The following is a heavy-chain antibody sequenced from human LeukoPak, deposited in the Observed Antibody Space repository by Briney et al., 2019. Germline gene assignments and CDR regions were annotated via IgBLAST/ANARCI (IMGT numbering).Heavy chain of an antibody. CDR3: ARPRFDYGGYVVIDAFDI. Sequence: PLETLSLTCAVSGYSISSGYYWGWIRQPPGKGVEWIGSIYHSGSTYYNPSLKSRVTISVDTSKNQFSLKLSSVTAADTAVYYCARPRFDYGGYVVIDAFDIWGQGTMVTVSS. CDR2: IYHSGST. CDR1: GYSISSGYY. D-gene: IGHD4-17*01. J-gene: IGHJ3*02. V-gene: IGHV4-38-2*01.